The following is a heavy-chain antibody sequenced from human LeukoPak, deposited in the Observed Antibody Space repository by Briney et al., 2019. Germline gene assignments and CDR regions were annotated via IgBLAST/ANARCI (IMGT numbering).Heavy chain of an antibody. CDR2: SSSSDGFM. CDR1: GFTFSTYS. J-gene: IGHJ4*02. V-gene: IGHV3-21*06. D-gene: IGHD5-12*01. Sequence: GGSLRLSCAASGFTFSTYSFNWVRQAPGKGLEWVSSSSSSDGFMYYADSVKGRFSISRDNAKSSLYLQMNSLRAEDTAVYYCARKRSGNDGDEDFDHWGQGTLVTVSS. CDR3: ARKRSGNDGDEDFDH.